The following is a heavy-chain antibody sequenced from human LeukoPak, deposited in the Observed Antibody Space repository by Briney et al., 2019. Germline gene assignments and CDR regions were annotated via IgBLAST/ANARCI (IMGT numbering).Heavy chain of an antibody. J-gene: IGHJ4*02. D-gene: IGHD3-22*01. CDR1: GFTFSTYV. V-gene: IGHV3-30*04. CDR2: MSHDGRIT. CDR3: ARVGHSSGRAAAFDY. Sequence: PGTSLRLSCAGSGFTFSTYVMHWVRQAPGKGLEWVALMSHDGRITHYPDSVKGRFIISRDDSKNTLYLHLNSLRAEDTAVYHCARVGHSSGRAAAFDYWGQGTLVTVSS.